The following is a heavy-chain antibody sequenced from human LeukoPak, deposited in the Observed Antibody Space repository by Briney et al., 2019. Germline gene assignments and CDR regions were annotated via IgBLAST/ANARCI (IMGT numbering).Heavy chain of an antibody. CDR1: GYTFTSYG. Sequence: GASVKVSCKASGYTFTSYGVSWVRQAPGQGLEWMGWISAYNGKTNYAQKLQGRVTMTTDTSTSTAYMELRNLRSDDTAVYYCARDVAGLIDYWGQGTLVTVSS. V-gene: IGHV1-18*01. J-gene: IGHJ4*02. D-gene: IGHD2-15*01. CDR2: ISAYNGKT. CDR3: ARDVAGLIDY.